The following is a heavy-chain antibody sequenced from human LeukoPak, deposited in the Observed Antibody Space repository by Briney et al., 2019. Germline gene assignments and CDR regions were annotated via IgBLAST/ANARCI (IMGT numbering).Heavy chain of an antibody. CDR3: ARLGYCSSTSCYTGGSFDY. V-gene: IGHV1-18*01. D-gene: IGHD2-2*02. CDR2: ISAYNGNT. J-gene: IGHJ4*02. Sequence: ASVKVSCKASGYTFTSYGISWVRQAPGQGLEWMGWISAYNGNTNYAQKLQGRVTMTTDTSTSTAYMELRSLRSDDTAVYYCARLGYCSSTSCYTGGSFDYWGQGTLVTVSS. CDR1: GYTFTSYG.